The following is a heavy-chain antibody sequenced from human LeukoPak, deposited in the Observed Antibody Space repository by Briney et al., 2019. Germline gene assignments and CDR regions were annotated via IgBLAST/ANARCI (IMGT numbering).Heavy chain of an antibody. CDR1: GGSISSSSYY. D-gene: IGHD3-22*01. CDR2: IYYSGST. J-gene: IGHJ2*01. Sequence: PSETLSLTCTVSGGSISSSSYYWGWIRQPPGKGLEWIGYIYYSGSTYYNPSLKSRVTISVDTSKNQFSLKLSSVTAADTAVYYCARDRYYYDSSGYTERYFDLWGRGTLVTVSS. V-gene: IGHV4-30-4*08. CDR3: ARDRYYYDSSGYTERYFDL.